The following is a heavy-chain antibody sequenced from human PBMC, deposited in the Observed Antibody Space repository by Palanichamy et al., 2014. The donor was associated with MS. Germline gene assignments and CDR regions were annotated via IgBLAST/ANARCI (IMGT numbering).Heavy chain of an antibody. CDR1: GSSISSGYY. J-gene: IGHJ4*02. Sequence: QVQLQESGPGLVKPSETLSLTCAVSGSSISSGYYWAWIRQPPGKGLEWIGSIYHSGTTYYNSSLKSRVTISVDTSKKHFSLRLKSVTAADTAVYYCARQGGYDFGVWGQGTLVTVSS. V-gene: IGHV4-38-2*01. CDR3: ARQGGYDFGV. CDR2: IYHSGTT. D-gene: IGHD5-12*01.